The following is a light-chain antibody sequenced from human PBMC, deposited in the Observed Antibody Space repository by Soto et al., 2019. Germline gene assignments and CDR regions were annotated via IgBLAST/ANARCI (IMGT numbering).Light chain of an antibody. J-gene: IGKJ1*01. V-gene: IGKV1-5*03. CDR3: QHYSEA. CDR1: QTISSW. CDR2: KAS. Sequence: DIQMTQSPSTLSGSVGDRVTITCRASQTISSWLAWYQQKPGKAPKLLIYKASTLKSGVPSRFSGSGSGTEFTLTISSLQPDDFATYYCQHYSEAFGQGTQGGYQ.